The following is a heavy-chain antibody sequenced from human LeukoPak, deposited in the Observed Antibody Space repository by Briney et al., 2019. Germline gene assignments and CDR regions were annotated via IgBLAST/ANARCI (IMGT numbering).Heavy chain of an antibody. CDR3: AKEGGLRLGELSAN. CDR1: GFTFSSYA. CDR2: ISGSGGST. J-gene: IGHJ4*02. V-gene: IGHV3-23*01. Sequence: GGSLRLSCAASGFTFSSYAMSWVRQAPGKGLEWVSAISGSGGSTYYADSVKGRFTISRDNSKNTLYLQMNSLRAEDTAVYYRAKEGGLRLGELSANWGQGTLVTVSS. D-gene: IGHD3-16*02.